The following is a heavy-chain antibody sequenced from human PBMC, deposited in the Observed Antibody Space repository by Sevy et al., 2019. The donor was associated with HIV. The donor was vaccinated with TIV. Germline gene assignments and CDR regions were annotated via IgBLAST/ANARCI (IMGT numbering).Heavy chain of an antibody. J-gene: IGHJ4*02. CDR2: INPNSGNT. CDR3: SRDLRLRGYSYGCFDY. CDR1: GYTFTGQY. Sequence: ASVKVSCKASGYTFTGQYIHWVRQAPGQGLEWMGWINPNSGNTNSAQEFQGRVTMTRDTSISTAFMELSGLKSDDTAVYYCSRDLRLRGYSYGCFDYWGQGTLVTVSS. D-gene: IGHD5-18*01. V-gene: IGHV1-2*02.